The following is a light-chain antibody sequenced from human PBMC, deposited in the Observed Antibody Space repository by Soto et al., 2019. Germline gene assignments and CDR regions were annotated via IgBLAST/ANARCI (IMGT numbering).Light chain of an antibody. V-gene: IGLV2-14*01. CDR1: ISDLLASNF. J-gene: IGLJ1*01. CDR2: EAT. Sequence: QSSLAQPPSVSRSPGQSITVSFTGTISDLLASNFVSCYQHLPGRAPKVIIFEATNRPSGVSDRFSCSKAGITASLTISGLQAADEAEYFCVSYKTDDTFVFGTGTKVT. CDR3: VSYKTDDTFV.